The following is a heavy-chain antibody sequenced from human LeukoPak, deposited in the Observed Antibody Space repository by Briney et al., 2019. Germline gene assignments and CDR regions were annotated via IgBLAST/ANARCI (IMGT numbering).Heavy chain of an antibody. Sequence: SETLSLTCTVSGGSISSSSYYWTWIRQPPGKGLEWIGYVYHSGTTNYNPSLKSRVTISVDTSKNQFSLKLSSVTAADTAVYYCARLYYYDSSDAFDIWGQGTMVTVSS. V-gene: IGHV4-61*05. CDR1: GGSISSSSYY. D-gene: IGHD3-22*01. CDR2: VYHSGTT. CDR3: ARLYYYDSSDAFDI. J-gene: IGHJ3*02.